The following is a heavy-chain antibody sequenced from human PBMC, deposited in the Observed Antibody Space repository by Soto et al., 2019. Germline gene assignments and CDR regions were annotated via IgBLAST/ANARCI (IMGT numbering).Heavy chain of an antibody. J-gene: IGHJ6*02. CDR3: TRVEEFNPNYGLDV. Sequence: EEQVVESGGGLVQPGGSLKLSCAASGFNFSGSAVQWVRQASGKGLEWVGRIRTKPNSYAPEYAASVKGRFTIYRDDSKNTAYLQMNSLKTEDTAVYFCTRVEEFNPNYGLDVWGQGTTVTVSS. CDR1: GFNFSGSA. V-gene: IGHV3-73*01. CDR2: IRTKPNSYAP.